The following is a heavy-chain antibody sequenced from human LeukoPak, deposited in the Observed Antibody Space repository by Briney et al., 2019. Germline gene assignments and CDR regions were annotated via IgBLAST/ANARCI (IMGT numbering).Heavy chain of an antibody. CDR3: ARGGIAAAGKGYYYGMDV. D-gene: IGHD6-13*01. J-gene: IGHJ6*02. CDR2: IWYDGSNK. V-gene: IGHV3-33*01. CDR1: GFTFSSYG. Sequence: GRSLRLSCAASGFTFSSYGMHWVRQAPGKGLEWVAVIWYDGSNKYYADSVKGRFTISRDNSKNTLYLQMNSLRAEDTAVYYCARGGIAAAGKGYYYGMDVWGQGTTVTVSS.